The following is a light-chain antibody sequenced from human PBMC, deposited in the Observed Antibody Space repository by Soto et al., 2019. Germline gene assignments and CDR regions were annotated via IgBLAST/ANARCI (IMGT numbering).Light chain of an antibody. Sequence: QPVLTQPPSVSGAPGQRVTISCTGSSSNIGAGYDVHWYQQLPGTAPKLLIYGNRNRPSGVPDRFSGSKSGTSATLGITGLQTGDEADYYCGTWDSSLSAWVFGGGTKLTVL. V-gene: IGLV1-40*01. CDR2: GNR. CDR3: GTWDSSLSAWV. CDR1: SSNIGAGYD. J-gene: IGLJ3*02.